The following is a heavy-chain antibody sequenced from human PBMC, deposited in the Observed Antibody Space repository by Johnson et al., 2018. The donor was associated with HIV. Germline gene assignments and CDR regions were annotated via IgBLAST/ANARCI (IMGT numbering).Heavy chain of an antibody. Sequence: EQLVESGGGLVKPGGSLRLSCAASGFTFNNAWMGWVRQAPGKGLEWVGRIKSKTDGATTDYAAPLKGRFTISRDDSKNTLYLQMNNLKTEYTAVYYCSRSIAASGRDAVDMWGQGTMVTVSS. CDR3: SRSIAASGRDAVDM. D-gene: IGHD6-13*01. V-gene: IGHV3-15*01. CDR2: IKSKTDGATT. J-gene: IGHJ3*02. CDR1: GFTFNNAW.